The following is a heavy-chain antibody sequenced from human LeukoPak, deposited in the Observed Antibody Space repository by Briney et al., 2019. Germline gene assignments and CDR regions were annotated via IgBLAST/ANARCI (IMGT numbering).Heavy chain of an antibody. V-gene: IGHV3-7*03. J-gene: IGHJ5*02. CDR1: GFTFNHYW. CDR2: IKGDGSKK. D-gene: IGHD1-7*01. CDR3: ESTTGP. Sequence: GGSQRLSCAASGFTFNHYWMRWVRQAPGKGLEWVATIKGDGSKKDYVDSVRGRFTVSIDNAKNSLYLQMNSLTVEDTAIYYCESTTGPWGQGTLVTVSS.